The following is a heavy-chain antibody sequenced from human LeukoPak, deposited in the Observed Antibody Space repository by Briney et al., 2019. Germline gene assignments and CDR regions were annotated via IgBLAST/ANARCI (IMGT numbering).Heavy chain of an antibody. Sequence: ASVKVSCKASGGTFSSYAISWVRQAPGQGLAWMGRIIPILGIANYAQKFQGRVTITADKSTSTAYMELSSLRSEDTAVYYCARDRAVVVVVAAISDAFDIWGQGTMVTVSS. V-gene: IGHV1-69*04. CDR2: IIPILGIA. CDR1: GGTFSSYA. D-gene: IGHD2-15*01. CDR3: ARDRAVVVVVAAISDAFDI. J-gene: IGHJ3*02.